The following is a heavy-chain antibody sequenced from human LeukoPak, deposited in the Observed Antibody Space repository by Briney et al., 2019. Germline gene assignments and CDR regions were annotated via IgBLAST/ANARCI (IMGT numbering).Heavy chain of an antibody. CDR2: IYYDGST. V-gene: IGHV4-39*07. Sequence: PSETLSLTCSVSGGSISRSSDYWGWIRQSPGEGLEWIGTIYYDGSTYYNPSLKSRVTISMDTSKNQFSLKLSSVTAADTAVYYCARDGFHLFDYWGQGTLVTVSS. CDR1: GGSISRSSDY. CDR3: ARDGFHLFDY. J-gene: IGHJ4*02.